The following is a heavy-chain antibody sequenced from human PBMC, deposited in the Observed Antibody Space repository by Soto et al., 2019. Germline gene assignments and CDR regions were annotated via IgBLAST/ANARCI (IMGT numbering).Heavy chain of an antibody. CDR1: GGSFSGYY. CDR3: ARGTQGSGYDGAGYYYYGMDV. D-gene: IGHD3-3*01. V-gene: IGHV4-34*01. CDR2: INHSGST. Sequence: LSLTCAVYGGSFSGYYWSWIRQPPGKGLEWIGEINHSGSTNYNPSLKSRVTISVDTSKNQFSLKLSSVTAADTAVYYCARGTQGSGYDGAGYYYYGMDVWGQGTTVTVSS. J-gene: IGHJ6*02.